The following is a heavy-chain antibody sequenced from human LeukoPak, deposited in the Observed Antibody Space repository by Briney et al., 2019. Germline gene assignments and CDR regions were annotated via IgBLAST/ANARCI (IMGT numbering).Heavy chain of an antibody. CDR1: GFTFCSYA. CDR2: ISGSGGST. D-gene: IGHD4-17*01. V-gene: IGHV3-23*01. Sequence: AVTLSFSSSGSGFTFCSYAMSWHRQGPGQGLVWVLAISGSGGSTYYADSVKGRFTISRDNSKNTLYLQMNSLRAEDTAVYYCAKDPPDYGEYEEWFDPWGQGNLVTVSS. CDR3: AKDPPDYGEYEEWFDP. J-gene: IGHJ5*02.